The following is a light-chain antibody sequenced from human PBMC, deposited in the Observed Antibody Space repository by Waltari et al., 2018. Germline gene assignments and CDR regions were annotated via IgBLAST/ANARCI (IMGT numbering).Light chain of an antibody. CDR1: SSNIGSNY. CDR3: AAWDDSLGSHVV. Sequence: QSGLTQPPSTSGTPGPRVTISCSGSSSNIGSNYVYWYQQVPGTAPQLLISRNDQRPSGVPDRVSGSKSGTSASLAISGLRSEDEADYYCAAWDDSLGSHVVFGGGTKLTVL. V-gene: IGLV1-47*01. J-gene: IGLJ2*01. CDR2: RND.